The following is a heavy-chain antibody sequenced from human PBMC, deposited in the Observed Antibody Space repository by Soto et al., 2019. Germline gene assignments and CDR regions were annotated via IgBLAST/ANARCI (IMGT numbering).Heavy chain of an antibody. V-gene: IGHV3-23*01. CDR2: ISASGGST. Sequence: EVQLLESGGGLVQPGGSLRLSCAASGFTFSSYAMSWVRQAPGEGLEWVSSISASGGSTYYADSVKGRFTISRDNSKNTLYLQMDSLRAEDTALYYCAKGWDLDYWGQGTLVTVSS. J-gene: IGHJ4*02. CDR3: AKGWDLDY. D-gene: IGHD1-26*01. CDR1: GFTFSSYA.